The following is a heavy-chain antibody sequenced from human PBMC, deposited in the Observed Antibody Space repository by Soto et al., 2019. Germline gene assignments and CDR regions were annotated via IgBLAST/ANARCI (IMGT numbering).Heavy chain of an antibody. CDR2: IYHSGST. D-gene: IGHD4-4*01. Sequence: SETLSLTCAVSGGSISSSNWWSWVRQPPGKGLEWIGEIYHSGSTNYNPSLKSRVTISVDKSKNQFSLKLSSVTAADTAVYYCARGSQGVTTEIDYWGQGTLVTVSS. CDR3: ARGSQGVTTEIDY. CDR1: GGSISSSNW. V-gene: IGHV4-4*02. J-gene: IGHJ4*02.